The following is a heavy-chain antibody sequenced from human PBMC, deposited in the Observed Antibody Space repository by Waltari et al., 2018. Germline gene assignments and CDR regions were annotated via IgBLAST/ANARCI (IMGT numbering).Heavy chain of an antibody. J-gene: IGHJ4*02. D-gene: IGHD6-19*01. Sequence: EVQLVESGGGLVQPGGSLRLSCAASGFTFSSYWMSWVRQAPGKGWEGVANIKQEGSEKYYVDSVKGRFTISRDNAKNSLYLQMNSLRAEDTAVYYCASSGWYGLDYWGQGTLVTVSS. CDR1: GFTFSSYW. V-gene: IGHV3-7*01. CDR2: IKQEGSEK. CDR3: ASSGWYGLDY.